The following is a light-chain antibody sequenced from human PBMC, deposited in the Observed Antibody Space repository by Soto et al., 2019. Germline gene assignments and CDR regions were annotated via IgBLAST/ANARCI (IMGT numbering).Light chain of an antibody. CDR1: QSVSSSY. CDR2: GAS. Sequence: IVLTQSPAILALAPLDIYTLSCRASQSVSSSYLAWYQHKPGQAPRLLIHGASSRVTGIPDRFSGSGSGTDFTLTITRLEPEDFAVYYCQKYQSLTFGGGTKVDIK. J-gene: IGKJ4*01. V-gene: IGKV3-20*01. CDR3: QKYQSLT.